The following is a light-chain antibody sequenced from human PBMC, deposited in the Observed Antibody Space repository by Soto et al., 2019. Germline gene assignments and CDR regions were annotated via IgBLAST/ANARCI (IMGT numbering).Light chain of an antibody. CDR3: ISYAGSDNVCPYV. Sequence: QSALTQPPSASGSPGQSVTISCTGTSSDVGDYNYVSWYQHHPGKAPKLIIYEVNKRPSGVPDRFSGSKSGNTASLTVYGLQAEDEADYYCISYAGSDNVCPYVFGTGTKLTVL. V-gene: IGLV2-8*01. CDR2: EVN. J-gene: IGLJ1*01. CDR1: SSDVGDYNY.